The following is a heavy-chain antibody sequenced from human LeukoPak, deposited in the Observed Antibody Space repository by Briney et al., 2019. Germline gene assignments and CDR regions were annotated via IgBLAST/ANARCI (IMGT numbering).Heavy chain of an antibody. CDR1: GFTFSSYS. CDR3: ARSTRYGDYARNAFDI. V-gene: IGHV3-48*02. Sequence: GGSLRLSCAASGFTFSSYSMNWVRQAPGKGLEWGSYISSSSSTIYNADSVKGRFTISRDNAKNSLYLQMNSLRDEDTAVYYCARSTRYGDYARNAFDIWGQGTMVTVSS. D-gene: IGHD4-17*01. J-gene: IGHJ3*02. CDR2: ISSSSSTI.